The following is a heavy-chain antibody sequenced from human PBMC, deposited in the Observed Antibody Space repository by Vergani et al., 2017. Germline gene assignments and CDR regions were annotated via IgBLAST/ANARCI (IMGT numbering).Heavy chain of an antibody. CDR2: IYYSGST. V-gene: IGHV4-59*01. CDR1: GGSISSYY. J-gene: IGHJ3*02. Sequence: QVQLQESGPGLVKPSETLSLTCTVSGGSISSYYWSWIRQPPGKGLEWIGYIYYSGSTNYNPSLKSRVTISVDTSKNQFSLKLSSVTAADTAVYYCAGSQGAFDIWGQGTMVTVSS. CDR3: AGSQGAFDI.